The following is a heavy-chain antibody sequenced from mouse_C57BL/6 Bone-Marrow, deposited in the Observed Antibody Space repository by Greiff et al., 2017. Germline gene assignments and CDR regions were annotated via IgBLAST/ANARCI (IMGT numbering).Heavy chain of an antibody. J-gene: IGHJ1*03. CDR2: ISSGSSTN. Sequence: EVQVVESGGGLVKPGGSLKLSCAASGFTFSDYGMHWVRQAPEKGLEWVAYISSGSSTNYYADTVKGRFTISRDNAKNTLFLQMTSLMSEDTAMYYCAVYYAYFDVWGTGTTVTVSS. D-gene: IGHD1-1*01. CDR1: GFTFSDYG. CDR3: AVYYAYFDV. V-gene: IGHV5-17*01.